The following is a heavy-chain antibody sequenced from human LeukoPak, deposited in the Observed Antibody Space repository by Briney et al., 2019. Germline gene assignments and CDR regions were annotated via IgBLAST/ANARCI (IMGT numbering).Heavy chain of an antibody. Sequence: ASVKVSCKASGYTFTSYGISWVRQAPGQGLEWMGWINPNSGGTNYAQKFQGRVTMTRDTSISTAYMELSRLRSDDTAVYYCARVEMATITPDFDYWGQGTLVTVSS. CDR3: ARVEMATITPDFDY. CDR1: GYTFTSYG. CDR2: INPNSGGT. V-gene: IGHV1-2*02. J-gene: IGHJ4*02. D-gene: IGHD5-24*01.